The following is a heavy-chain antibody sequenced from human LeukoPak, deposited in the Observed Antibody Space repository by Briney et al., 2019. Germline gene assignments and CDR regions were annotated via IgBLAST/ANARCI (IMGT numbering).Heavy chain of an antibody. D-gene: IGHD2-2*01. CDR3: ARGGYCSSTSCPLDY. CDR1: GFTFDDYD. V-gene: IGHV3-20*01. J-gene: IGHJ4*02. CDR2: INWNGGRT. Sequence: GGSLRLSCAASGFTFDDYDMSWVRQAPGKGLEWVSGINWNGGRTGYADSVKGRFTISRDNAKNSLYLQMNSLRAEDAALYHCARGGYCSSTSCPLDYWGQGTLVTVSP.